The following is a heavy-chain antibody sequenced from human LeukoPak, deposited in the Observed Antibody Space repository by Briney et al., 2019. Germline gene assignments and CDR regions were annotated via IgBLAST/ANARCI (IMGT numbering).Heavy chain of an antibody. V-gene: IGHV1-46*01. J-gene: IGHJ4*02. CDR3: ARGKGFGELLFVHFDY. D-gene: IGHD3-10*01. CDR2: INPSGGST. Sequence: ASVKVSCKASGHTFTSYYMHWVRQAPGQGLEWMGIINPSGGSTSYAQKFQGRVTMTRDTSTSTVYMELSSLRSEDTAVYYCARGKGFGELLFVHFDYWGQGTLVTVSS. CDR1: GHTFTSYY.